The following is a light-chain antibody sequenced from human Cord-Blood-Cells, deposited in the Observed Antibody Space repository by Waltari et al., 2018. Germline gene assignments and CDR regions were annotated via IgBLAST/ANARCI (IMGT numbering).Light chain of an antibody. CDR2: DVS. J-gene: IGLJ1*01. V-gene: IGLV2-14*01. Sequence: QSALTQPASVSGSPGQSITISCTGTNSDVGGYNYVSWYQQHPGKAPKLMIYDVSNRPSGVSNRFSGSKSGNTASLTISGRQAEDEADYYCSSYTSSSTVFGTGTKVTVL. CDR3: SSYTSSSTV. CDR1: NSDVGGYNY.